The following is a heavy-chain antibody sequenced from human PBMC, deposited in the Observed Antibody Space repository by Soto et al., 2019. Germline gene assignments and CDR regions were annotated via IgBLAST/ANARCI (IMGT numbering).Heavy chain of an antibody. Sequence: QVQLVQSGAEVKKPGSSVKVSCKASGGTFSRYTITWVRQAPGRGLEWMGGITPMFGTPNYAQKFQGRVTITADESTSTAYMELSSLRSEDTAMYYCARDGTLYDSSAYYYLYWGQGTLVAVSS. D-gene: IGHD3-22*01. V-gene: IGHV1-69*01. CDR2: ITPMFGTP. CDR3: ARDGTLYDSSAYYYLY. J-gene: IGHJ4*02. CDR1: GGTFSRYT.